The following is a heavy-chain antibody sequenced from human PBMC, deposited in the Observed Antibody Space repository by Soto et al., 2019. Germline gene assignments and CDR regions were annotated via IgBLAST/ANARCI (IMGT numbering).Heavy chain of an antibody. D-gene: IGHD3-16*01. CDR1: GFTFSSYW. V-gene: IGHV3-74*01. CDR2: ISDDGTTT. Sequence: EVQLAESGGGLVQPGGSLRLSCAASGFTFSSYWMHWVRQVPGKGLVWVSHISDDGTTTNYADSVKGRFTISRDNSTNTLYLQMNSLRADDTAVYYCTRAVQGTAWITGYWGQGTLVTVSS. CDR3: TRAVQGTAWITGY. J-gene: IGHJ4*02.